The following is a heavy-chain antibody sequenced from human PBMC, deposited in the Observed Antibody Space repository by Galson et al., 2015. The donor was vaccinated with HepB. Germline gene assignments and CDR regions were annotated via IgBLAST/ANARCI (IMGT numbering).Heavy chain of an antibody. D-gene: IGHD2-2*01. CDR2: ISGSGGST. CDR3: AKASQKLQYQLLHRSAEYFQH. Sequence: SLRLSCAASGFTFSSYAMSWVRQAPGKGLEWVSAISGSGGSTYYADSVKGRFTISRDNSRNTLYLQMNSLRAEDTAVYYCAKASQKLQYQLLHRSAEYFQHWGQGTLVTVSS. CDR1: GFTFSSYA. V-gene: IGHV3-23*01. J-gene: IGHJ1*01.